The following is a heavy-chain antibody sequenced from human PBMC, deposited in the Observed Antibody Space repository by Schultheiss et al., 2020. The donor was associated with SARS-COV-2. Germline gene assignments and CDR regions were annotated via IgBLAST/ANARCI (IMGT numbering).Heavy chain of an antibody. Sequence: GGSLRLSCAASGFTFSTYAMHWVRQAPGKGLEWVAVISYDGSNKYYADSVKGRFTISRDNAKNSLYLQMNSLRAEDTAVYYCARNDFWSGWSWFDPWGQGTLVTVSS. CDR1: GFTFSTYA. V-gene: IGHV3-30*07. J-gene: IGHJ5*02. CDR2: ISYDGSNK. CDR3: ARNDFWSGWSWFDP. D-gene: IGHD3-3*01.